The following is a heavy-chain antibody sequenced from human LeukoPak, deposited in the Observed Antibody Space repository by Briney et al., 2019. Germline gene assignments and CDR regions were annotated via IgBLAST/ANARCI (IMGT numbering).Heavy chain of an antibody. D-gene: IGHD3-16*01. CDR1: GFTVGSNY. CDR2: IYSGGST. CDR3: ARDNPPPGGTDY. J-gene: IGHJ4*02. Sequence: GGSLRLSCAASGFTVGSNYMSWVRLAPGKGLEWVSVIYSGGSTYYADSVKGRFTISRDNSKNTLYLQMNSLRAEDTAVYYCARDNPPPGGTDYWGQGTLVTVSS. V-gene: IGHV3-66*01.